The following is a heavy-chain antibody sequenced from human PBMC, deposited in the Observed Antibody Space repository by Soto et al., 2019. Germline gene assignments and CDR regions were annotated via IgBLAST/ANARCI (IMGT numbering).Heavy chain of an antibody. V-gene: IGHV3-7*03. D-gene: IGHD3-10*01. CDR1: GFSISSDW. J-gene: IGHJ4*02. CDR2: LKKDGSEE. CDR3: AGGRGLLILY. Sequence: PGGSLRLSCTASGFSISSDWMNWVRQAPGKGLEWVAILKKDGSEEFYVDSVKGRFTISRDNAKNSVYLQMNSLRAEDTAVYYCAGGRGLLILYWGRGTLVTVSS.